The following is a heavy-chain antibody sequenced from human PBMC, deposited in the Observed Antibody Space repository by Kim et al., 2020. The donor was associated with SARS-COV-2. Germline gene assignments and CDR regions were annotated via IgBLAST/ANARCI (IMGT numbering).Heavy chain of an antibody. V-gene: IGHV3-11*03. D-gene: IGHD5-18*01. CDR2: LSSSGGYT. CDR1: GFSFTGSY. Sequence: GGSLRLSCTASGFSFTGSYMAWIRQAPGKGLEWVAYLSSSGGYTNYADSVKGRFTISRDNANNSLSLQMDSLSAEDTAVYYCARLDTTMVTLNIWYFDLWGRGPLVTVSS. J-gene: IGHJ2*01. CDR3: ARLDTTMVTLNIWYFDL.